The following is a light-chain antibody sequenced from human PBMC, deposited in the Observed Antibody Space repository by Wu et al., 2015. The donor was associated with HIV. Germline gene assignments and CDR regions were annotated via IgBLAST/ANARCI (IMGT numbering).Light chain of an antibody. CDR1: QSVSSH. J-gene: IGKJ1*01. CDR2: GSI. Sequence: EIVLTQSPATLSLSPGERATLSCRASQSVSSHLAWYQQKPGQAPRLLIYGSINRATGIPARFSGSGSGTDFTLTINSLDPEDFAVYYCQQRSNWPWTFGQGTKVVIK. CDR3: QQRSNWPWT. V-gene: IGKV3-11*01.